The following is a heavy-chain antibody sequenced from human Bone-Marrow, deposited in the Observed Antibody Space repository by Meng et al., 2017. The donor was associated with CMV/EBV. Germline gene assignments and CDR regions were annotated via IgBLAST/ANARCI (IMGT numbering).Heavy chain of an antibody. Sequence: GESLKISCAVSGLTFSSDWLSWVRQAPGKGLEWVANIKQDAHKGFYLDSVKGRFTISSDKAKSSLYLQMDTLRPEDTAVYYCVGGPPNVAHWGQGALVTVSS. D-gene: IGHD2-15*01. CDR2: IKQDAHKG. V-gene: IGHV3-7*01. CDR3: VGGPPNVAH. J-gene: IGHJ4*02. CDR1: GLTFSSDW.